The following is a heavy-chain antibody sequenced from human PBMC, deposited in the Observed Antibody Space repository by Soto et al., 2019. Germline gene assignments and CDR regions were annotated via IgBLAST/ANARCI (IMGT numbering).Heavy chain of an antibody. J-gene: IGHJ4*02. CDR1: GFTFSSYS. D-gene: IGHD4-17*01. CDR2: ISRSSSYI. CDR3: ARQWSDYGDFDY. V-gene: IGHV3-21*01. Sequence: GGSLRLSCAASGFTFSSYSMNWVRQAPGKGLEWVSSISRSSSYIYYADSVKGRFTISRDNAKNSLYLQMNSLRAEDTAVYYCARQWSDYGDFDYWGQGTLVTVSS.